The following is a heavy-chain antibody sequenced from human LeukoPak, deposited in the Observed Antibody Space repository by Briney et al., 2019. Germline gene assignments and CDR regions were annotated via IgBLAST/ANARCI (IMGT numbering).Heavy chain of an antibody. Sequence: ASVKVSCKASVYTFTSYDINWVRQATGQGLEWMGWMNPNSGNTGYAQKFQGRVTMTRNTSISTAYMELSSLRSEDTAVYYCARGRAIFGVAVYYFDYWGQGILVTVSS. D-gene: IGHD3-3*01. CDR2: MNPNSGNT. V-gene: IGHV1-8*01. CDR1: VYTFTSYD. J-gene: IGHJ4*02. CDR3: ARGRAIFGVAVYYFDY.